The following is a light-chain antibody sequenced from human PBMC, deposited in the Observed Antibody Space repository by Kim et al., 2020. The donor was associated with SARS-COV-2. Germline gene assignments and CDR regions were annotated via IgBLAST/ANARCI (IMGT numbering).Light chain of an antibody. CDR2: DAS. V-gene: IGKV1-5*01. CDR1: QSISSW. CDR3: QQYNSYWT. Sequence: SASGGDRGTISCRASQSISSWVAWYQEKPGKAPKLLIYDASSLESGVPSRFSGSGSGTEFTLTISSLQPDDFATYYCQQYNSYWTFGQGTKVDIK. J-gene: IGKJ1*01.